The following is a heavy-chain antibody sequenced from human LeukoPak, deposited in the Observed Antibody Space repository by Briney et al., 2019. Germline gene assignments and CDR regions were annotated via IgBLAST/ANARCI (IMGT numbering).Heavy chain of an antibody. CDR1: GYTFTGYY. V-gene: IGHV1-2*02. D-gene: IGHD5-12*01. CDR3: ARRGALSGYVDY. J-gene: IGHJ4*02. CDR2: INPNSGGT. Sequence: ASVKVSCKASGYTFTGYYMHWVRQAPGQGLEWMGWINPNSGGTNYAQKFQGSVTMTRDTSISTAYMELSRLRSDDTAVYYCARRGALSGYVDYWGQGTLVTVSS.